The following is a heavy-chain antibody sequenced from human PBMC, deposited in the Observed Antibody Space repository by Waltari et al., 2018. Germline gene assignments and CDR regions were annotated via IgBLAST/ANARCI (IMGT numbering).Heavy chain of an antibody. CDR3: AHGQYDFWSGYYDY. CDR2: IYWNDDK. CDR1: GFSLSTSGVG. D-gene: IGHD3-3*01. V-gene: IGHV2-5*01. Sequence: QITLKESGPTLVKPTQTLTLTCTFSGFSLSTSGVGVGWIRQPPGKALGWLALIYWNDDKRYSPSLKSRLTITKETSKNQVVLTMTNMDPVDTATYYCAHGQYDFWSGYYDYWGQGTLVTVSS. J-gene: IGHJ4*02.